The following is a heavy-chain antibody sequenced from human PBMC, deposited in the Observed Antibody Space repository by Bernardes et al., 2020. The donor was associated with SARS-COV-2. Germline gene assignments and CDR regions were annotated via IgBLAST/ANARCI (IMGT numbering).Heavy chain of an antibody. CDR1: GGSLSDYY. J-gene: IGHJ4*02. Sequence: SETLSLTRAVFGGSLSDYYWSWIRQTPGKGLEWIGYISYSGNTNYNPSLKSRLTISLETSENQFSVRLYSVTAADTAVYYCARAFDYGFRGELDYWGQGTLVTVSS. D-gene: IGHD3-10*01. V-gene: IGHV4-59*01. CDR2: ISYSGNT. CDR3: ARAFDYGFRGELDY.